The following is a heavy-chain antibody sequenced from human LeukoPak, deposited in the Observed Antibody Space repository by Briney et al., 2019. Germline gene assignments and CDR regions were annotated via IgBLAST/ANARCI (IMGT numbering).Heavy chain of an antibody. CDR3: AREAYCGGDCYSGFDY. CDR2: IYYSGST. Sequence: PSETLSLTCTVSGDSISTYFWSWIRQPPGKGLQWIGYIYYSGSTNYNPSLKSRVTISVDPSENQFSLKLSSVTAADTAVYYCAREAYCGGDCYSGFDYWGQGTLVTVSS. D-gene: IGHD2-21*02. V-gene: IGHV4-59*01. CDR1: GDSISTYF. J-gene: IGHJ4*02.